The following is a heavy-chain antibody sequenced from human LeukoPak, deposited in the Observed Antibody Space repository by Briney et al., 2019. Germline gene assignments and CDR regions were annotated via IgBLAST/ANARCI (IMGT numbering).Heavy chain of an antibody. V-gene: IGHV4-34*12. CDR2: IIHSGST. J-gene: IGHJ5*02. Sequence: SETLSLTCAVYGGSFSGYYWSWIRQPPGKGLEWIGEIIHSGSTNYNPSLKSRVTISVDTSKNQFSLKLSSVTAADTAVYYCTRDWGSWGQGTLVTVSS. CDR1: GGSFSGYY. D-gene: IGHD7-27*01. CDR3: TRDWGS.